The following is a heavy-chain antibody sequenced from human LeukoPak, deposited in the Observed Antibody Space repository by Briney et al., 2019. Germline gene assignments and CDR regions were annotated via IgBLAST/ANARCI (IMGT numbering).Heavy chain of an antibody. J-gene: IGHJ4*02. CDR3: ARGITIFGVVTPLDY. D-gene: IGHD3-3*01. Sequence: GGSLRLSCAASGFTFSSYAMHWVRQAPGKGLEWVAVISYDGSNKYYADSVKGRFTISRDNSKNTLYLQMNSLRAEDTAVYYCARGITIFGVVTPLDYWGQGTLVTVSS. V-gene: IGHV3-30-3*01. CDR1: GFTFSSYA. CDR2: ISYDGSNK.